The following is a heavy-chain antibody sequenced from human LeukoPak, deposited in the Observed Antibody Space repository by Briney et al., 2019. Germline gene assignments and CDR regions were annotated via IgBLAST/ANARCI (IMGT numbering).Heavy chain of an antibody. V-gene: IGHV3-30*18. CDR1: GFTFSSYG. CDR3: AKSPGYSYGHGDY. CDR2: ISYDGSNK. J-gene: IGHJ4*02. D-gene: IGHD5-18*01. Sequence: PGGSLRLSCAASGFTFSSYGMHWVRQAPGKGLEWVAVISYDGSNKYYADSVKGRFTISRDNSKNTLYLQTNSLRAEDTAVYYCAKSPGYSYGHGDYWGQGTLVTVSS.